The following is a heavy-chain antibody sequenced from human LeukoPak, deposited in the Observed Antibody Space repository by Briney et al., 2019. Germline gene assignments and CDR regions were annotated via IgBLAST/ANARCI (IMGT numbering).Heavy chain of an antibody. V-gene: IGHV3-20*04. J-gene: IGHJ4*02. CDR3: AQGVYGSYFDY. Sequence: PGGSLRLSCAASGFTFDDYGMSWVRQAPGKGLEWVSGIKWNGGSTGYADSVKGRFTISRDNAKNSLYLQMNSLRAEDTAVYYCAQGVYGSYFDYWGQGTLVTVSS. CDR2: IKWNGGST. CDR1: GFTFDDYG. D-gene: IGHD5/OR15-5a*01.